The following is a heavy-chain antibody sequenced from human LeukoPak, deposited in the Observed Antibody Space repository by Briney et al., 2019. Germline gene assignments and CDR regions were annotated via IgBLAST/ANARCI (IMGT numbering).Heavy chain of an antibody. CDR3: ARNWFSTYFDY. CDR1: GFTVSSYY. V-gene: IGHV3-53*01. CDR2: IYSDGNT. D-gene: IGHD3-10*01. J-gene: IGHJ4*02. Sequence: GGSLRLSCAASGFTVSSYYMSWVRQAPGKGLEWVSLIYSDGNTYYADSVKGRFTISRDNSKNTLYLQMNSLRAEDTAVYHCARNWFSTYFDYWGQGTLVTVSS.